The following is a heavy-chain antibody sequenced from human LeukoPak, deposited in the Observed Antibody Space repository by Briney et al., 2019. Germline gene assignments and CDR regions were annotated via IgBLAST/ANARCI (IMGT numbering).Heavy chain of an antibody. CDR1: GFTFSSYA. D-gene: IGHD3-10*01. V-gene: IGHV3-23*01. CDR3: TNARSGRYYFDF. Sequence: GGSLRLSCAASGFTFSSYAMRWVRQAPGKGLEWVSTFSDSTGNTYYADSVKGRFTISRDTSKNTLYLQMNSLRAEDTALYYCTNARSGRYYFDFWGQGTLVIVSS. J-gene: IGHJ4*02. CDR2: FSDSTGNT.